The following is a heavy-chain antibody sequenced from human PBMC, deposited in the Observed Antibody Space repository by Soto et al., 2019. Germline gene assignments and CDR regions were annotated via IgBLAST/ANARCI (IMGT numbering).Heavy chain of an antibody. V-gene: IGHV1-69*06. CDR3: AISQDRGGRTTFIY. Sequence: RASVKVSCKASGYTFTGYYMHWVRQAPGQGLEWMGGIIPIFGTANYAQKFQGRVTITAENSLYLQMNRLRAEDTALYYCAISQDRGGRTTFIYWGQGTQVTVSS. J-gene: IGHJ4*02. CDR2: IIPIFGTA. D-gene: IGHD3-16*01. CDR1: GYTFTGYY.